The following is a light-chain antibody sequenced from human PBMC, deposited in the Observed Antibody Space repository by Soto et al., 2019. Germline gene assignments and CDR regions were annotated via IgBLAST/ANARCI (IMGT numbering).Light chain of an antibody. CDR3: SSYTSSIPLV. J-gene: IGLJ1*01. V-gene: IGLV2-14*01. CDR2: DVN. CDR1: SSDVGGYNY. Sequence: QSALTQPASVSGSPGQSISISCTGTSSDVGGYNYVSWYQQHPGKAPKLMIYDVNNRPSGVSDRFSGSKSGNTASLTISGLQAEDEADYYCSSYTSSIPLVFGTGTKLTVL.